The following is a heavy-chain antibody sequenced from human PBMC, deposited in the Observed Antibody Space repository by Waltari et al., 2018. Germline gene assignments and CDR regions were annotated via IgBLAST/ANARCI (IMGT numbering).Heavy chain of an antibody. CDR2: IYYSGIT. J-gene: IGHJ4*02. CDR1: GGSISSHY. V-gene: IGHV4-59*11. CDR3: ARVRYYLDY. Sequence: QVQLQESGPGLVKPSETLSLTCTVSGGSISSHYWSWIRQPPGKGLEWIGYIYYSGITNYNPSLKSRVTISVDTSKNQFSLKLSSVTAADTAVYYCARVRYYLDYWGQGTLVTVSS.